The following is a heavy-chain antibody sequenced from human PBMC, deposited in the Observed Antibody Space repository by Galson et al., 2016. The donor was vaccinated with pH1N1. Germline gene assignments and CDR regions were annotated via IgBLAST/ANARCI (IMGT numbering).Heavy chain of an antibody. CDR3: ARDGIAAAGIRRDPYYFDY. CDR1: GDSVSSNSAA. V-gene: IGHV6-1*01. J-gene: IGHJ4*02. CDR2: TYYRSKWYN. Sequence: CAISGDSVSSNSAAWNWIRQSPSRGLEWLGRTYYRSKWYNDYAVSVKSRITINPDTSKNQFSLQLNSVTPEDTAVYYCARDGIAAAGIRRDPYYFDYWGQGTLVTVSS. D-gene: IGHD6-13*01.